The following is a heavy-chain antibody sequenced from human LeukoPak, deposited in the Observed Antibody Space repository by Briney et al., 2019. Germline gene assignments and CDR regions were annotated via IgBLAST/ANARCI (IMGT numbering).Heavy chain of an antibody. CDR3: ARDTTYSSSWSYYYYYMDV. CDR1: GGSISSSSYY. J-gene: IGHJ6*03. V-gene: IGHV4-39*07. D-gene: IGHD6-13*01. CDR2: IYYSGST. Sequence: SETLSLTCTVSGGSISSSSYYWGWIRQPPGKGLEWIGSIYYSGSTYYNPSLKSRVTISVDTSKNQFSLKLSSVTAADTAVYYCARDTTYSSSWSYYYYYMDVWGKGTTVTVSS.